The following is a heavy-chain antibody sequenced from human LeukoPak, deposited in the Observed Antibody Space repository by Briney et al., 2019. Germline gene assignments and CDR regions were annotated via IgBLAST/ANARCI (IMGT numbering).Heavy chain of an antibody. Sequence: GESLKISCKGSGYSFTSYWIGWVRQMPGKGLEWMGIIYPGDSDTRYSPSFQGQVTISADKSISTAYLQWSSLKASDTAMYYCARLIPEMGDDSSGWYARGAFDIWGQGTMVTVSS. V-gene: IGHV5-51*01. CDR2: IYPGDSDT. J-gene: IGHJ3*02. CDR1: GYSFTSYW. D-gene: IGHD6-19*01. CDR3: ARLIPEMGDDSSGWYARGAFDI.